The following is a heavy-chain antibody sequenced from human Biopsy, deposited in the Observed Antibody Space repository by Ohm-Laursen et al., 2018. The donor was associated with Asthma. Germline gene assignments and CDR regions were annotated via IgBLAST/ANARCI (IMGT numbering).Heavy chain of an antibody. J-gene: IGHJ3*02. CDR3: ARESGQDSGGTGAFDR. Sequence: SLRLSCAASGFVFSQSGMHWVRPAPGKGLEWVALISSDGHNKYYKDSVKGRFTISRDNSKLRLYLEINSLRVEDSAVYYCARESGQDSGGTGAFDRWGQGIMVAVSS. CDR1: GFVFSQSG. CDR2: ISSDGHNK. V-gene: IGHV3-30*03. D-gene: IGHD4-23*01.